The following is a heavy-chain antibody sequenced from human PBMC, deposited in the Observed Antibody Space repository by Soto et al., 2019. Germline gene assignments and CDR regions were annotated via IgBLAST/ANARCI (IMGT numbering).Heavy chain of an antibody. Sequence: QVQLAQSGAEVKKPGASVKVSCKASGYTFTGYFIHWVRQAPGQGLEWMGWINPNSGATKYAQKFQGRVTLTRDTSINTAYMEMNILRSDDTAVYYWARGGGTILAPLPWGQGTLVTVSS. D-gene: IGHD3-10*01. J-gene: IGHJ5*02. CDR2: INPNSGAT. CDR1: GYTFTGYF. V-gene: IGHV1-2*02. CDR3: ARGGGTILAPLP.